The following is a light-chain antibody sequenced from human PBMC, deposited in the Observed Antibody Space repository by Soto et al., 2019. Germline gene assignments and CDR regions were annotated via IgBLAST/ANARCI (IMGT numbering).Light chain of an antibody. CDR1: SSDVGVFNY. Sequence: QSVLTQPASVSGSPGQSITISCTGTSSDVGVFNYVSWYQQHPGRVPKLLIYEVTNRPSGISDRFSGFKSGSTASLTISELQPDDEADYYCISFTPSTTTHWVFGGGTKLTVL. V-gene: IGLV2-14*03. J-gene: IGLJ3*02. CDR2: EVT. CDR3: ISFTPSTTTHWV.